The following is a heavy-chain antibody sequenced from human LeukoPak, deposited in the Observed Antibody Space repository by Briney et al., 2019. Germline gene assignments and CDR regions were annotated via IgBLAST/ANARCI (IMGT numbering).Heavy chain of an antibody. J-gene: IGHJ6*02. CDR2: IYSGGST. CDR1: GFTVSSNY. V-gene: IGHV3-66*02. D-gene: IGHD6-19*01. Sequence: GGSLRLSCAASGFTVSSNYMSWVRQAPGKGLEWVSVIYSGGSTYYADSVKGRFTISRDNSKNTLYLQMNSLRAEDTAVYYCARDRSIAVAGTLHRNYYYGMDVWGQGTTVTVSS. CDR3: ARDRSIAVAGTLHRNYYYGMDV.